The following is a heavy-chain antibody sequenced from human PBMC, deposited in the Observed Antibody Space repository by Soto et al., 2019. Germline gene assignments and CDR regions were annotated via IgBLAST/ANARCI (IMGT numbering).Heavy chain of an antibody. J-gene: IGHJ4*02. CDR2: FDPEDGET. CDR1: GYTLTELS. CDR3: ATVYYYGSGSYYNNLYYFDY. V-gene: IGHV1-24*01. D-gene: IGHD3-10*01. Sequence: GASVKVSCKVSGYTLTELSRHWVRQAPGKGLEWMGGFDPEDGETIYAQKFQGRVTMTEDTSTDTAYMELSSLRSEDTAVYYCATVYYYGSGSYYNNLYYFDYWGQGTLVTVSS.